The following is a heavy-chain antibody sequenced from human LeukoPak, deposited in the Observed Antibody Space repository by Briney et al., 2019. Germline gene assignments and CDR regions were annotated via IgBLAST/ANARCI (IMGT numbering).Heavy chain of an antibody. J-gene: IGHJ4*02. Sequence: GRSLRLSCAASGFTFDDYAMHWVRQAPGKGLEWVSGISWNSGSTGYADSVKGRFTISRDKAKNSLYLQMNSLRAEDTALYYCAKDRLTEWSPTLFDYWGQGTLVTVSS. V-gene: IGHV3-9*01. D-gene: IGHD3-3*01. CDR3: AKDRLTEWSPTLFDY. CDR1: GFTFDDYA. CDR2: ISWNSGST.